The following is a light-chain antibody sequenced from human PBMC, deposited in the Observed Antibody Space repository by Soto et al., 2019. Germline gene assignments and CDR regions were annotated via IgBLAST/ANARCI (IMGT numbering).Light chain of an antibody. CDR3: SSYSDTSFYV. CDR1: SSDVGGYNY. J-gene: IGLJ1*01. V-gene: IGLV2-8*01. CDR2: RVS. Sequence: QSALTQPPSASGSPGQSVTISCTGTSSDVGGYNYVSWYQQHPGKAPRLMIYRVSQRPSGVPDRFSGSKSGNTASLTVSGLQAEDEADYYCSSYSDTSFYVFGTGPSSPS.